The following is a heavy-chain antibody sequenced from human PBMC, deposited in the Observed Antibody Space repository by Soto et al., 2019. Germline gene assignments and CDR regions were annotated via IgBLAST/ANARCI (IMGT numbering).Heavy chain of an antibody. CDR3: AKDSALAGNY. CDR2: IRSTSSYT. D-gene: IGHD6-19*01. Sequence: PGRCLRIASAASGLSVSRYAVNGVRQTKEKGLEWVSSIRSTSSYTHYSDSVKGRFTISRDNANNSLFLEMNSLRAEDTATYYCAKDSALAGNYWGQGVLVTVPQ. V-gene: IGHV3-21*01. CDR1: GLSVSRYA. J-gene: IGHJ4*02.